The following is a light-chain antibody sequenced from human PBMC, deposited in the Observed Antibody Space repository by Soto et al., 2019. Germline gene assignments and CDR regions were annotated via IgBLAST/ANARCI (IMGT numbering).Light chain of an antibody. J-gene: IGKJ4*01. CDR2: AAS. CDR1: QGISSY. Sequence: EIQLTQSPSFLSSSVGDRVTITFRASQGISSYLAWYQQKPGKAPKLLIYAASTLQSGVPSRFSGSGSGTDFTLTISSLQPEDFATYYCIQDYNYPLTFGGGTKEDIK. V-gene: IGKV1-9*01. CDR3: IQDYNYPLT.